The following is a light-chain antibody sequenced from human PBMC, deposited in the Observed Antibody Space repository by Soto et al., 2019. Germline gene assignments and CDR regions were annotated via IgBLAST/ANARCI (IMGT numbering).Light chain of an antibody. V-gene: IGLV2-14*01. CDR1: SSNVVGYHY. CDR2: DVS. J-gene: IGLJ2*01. CDR3: SSYTGTSSYVV. Sequence: QSALTQPASVSGSPGQTITISCTGTSSNVVGYHYVSWYQQHPGKAPKLIIYDVSNRPSGVSNRFSGSKSGNTASLTITGRQAEDEADYYCSSYTGTSSYVVFVGGTKVTVL.